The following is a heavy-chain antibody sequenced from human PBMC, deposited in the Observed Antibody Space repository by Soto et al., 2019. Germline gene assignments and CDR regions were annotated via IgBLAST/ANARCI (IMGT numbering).Heavy chain of an antibody. V-gene: IGHV2-5*02. J-gene: IGHJ2*01. CDR1: GFSLSTSGVG. D-gene: IGHD1-26*01. Sequence: QITLKESGPTLVKPTQTLTLTCTFSGFSLSTSGVGVGWIRQPPGKALEWLALISWDDDKRYSPSLKSRLTTTHDPSKNQVVLTTPNMYPVDPATYYCAHRPRIVGATRYWYFALWGRGTLVTVSS. CDR3: AHRPRIVGATRYWYFAL. CDR2: ISWDDDK.